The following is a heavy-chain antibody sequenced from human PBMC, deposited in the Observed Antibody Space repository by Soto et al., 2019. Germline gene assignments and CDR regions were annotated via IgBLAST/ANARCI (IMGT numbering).Heavy chain of an antibody. V-gene: IGHV3-9*01. CDR2: ISWNSGSI. D-gene: IGHD2-15*01. Sequence: EMQLVESGGGLVQPGGSLRLSCAGSGFTFDDYAMHWVRQAPGKGLEWVSGISWNSGSIGYADSVKGRFTISRDNXKNSLYLQMNSLRAEDTALYYCAKDIGGYGGKPDYWGQGTRVTVSS. J-gene: IGHJ4*02. CDR1: GFTFDDYA. CDR3: AKDIGGYGGKPDY.